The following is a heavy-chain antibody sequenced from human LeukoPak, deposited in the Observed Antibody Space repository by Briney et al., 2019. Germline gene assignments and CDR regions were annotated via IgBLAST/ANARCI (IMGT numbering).Heavy chain of an antibody. V-gene: IGHV3-48*01. CDR2: ISPTTTIT. CDR1: GFTLSDYY. Sequence: GGSLRLSCAASGFTLSDYYMNWVRQAPGKGLEWVGYISPTTTITGYADSVKGRFTISRDNAKNSLYLQMNSLRGEDTAVYYCVRVSTTTVRYWGQGTLVTVSS. D-gene: IGHD4-17*01. J-gene: IGHJ4*02. CDR3: VRVSTTTVRY.